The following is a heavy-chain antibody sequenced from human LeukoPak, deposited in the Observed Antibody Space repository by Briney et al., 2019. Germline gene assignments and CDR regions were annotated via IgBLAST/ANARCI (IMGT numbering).Heavy chain of an antibody. V-gene: IGHV3-33*01. CDR1: GFIFSSYA. J-gene: IGHJ5*02. CDR2: IWSDGSRQ. CDR3: ARGVAQNGNPNYFDP. Sequence: GTSLRLSCAASGFIFSSYAMHWVRQAPGTGLEWVAVIWSDGSRQYYLDSVKGRFTISRDNSKNTLYLQMNSLRAEDTADYSCARGVAQNGNPNYFDPWGRGTLVTVSS. D-gene: IGHD2-15*01.